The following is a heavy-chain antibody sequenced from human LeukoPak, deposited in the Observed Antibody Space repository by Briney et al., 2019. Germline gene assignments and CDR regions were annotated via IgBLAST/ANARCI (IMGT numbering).Heavy chain of an antibody. CDR3: AKDEVVPGYYYTDV. Sequence: PGGSLRLSCAASGFTFSSYWMSWVRQAPGKGLEWVANIKQDRSEKYYVDSVKGRFTISRDNAKNSLYLQMNSLRAEGTAVYYCAKDEVVPGYYYTDVWGRGTTVTISS. D-gene: IGHD2-2*01. V-gene: IGHV3-7*01. CDR1: GFTFSSYW. J-gene: IGHJ6*03. CDR2: IKQDRSEK.